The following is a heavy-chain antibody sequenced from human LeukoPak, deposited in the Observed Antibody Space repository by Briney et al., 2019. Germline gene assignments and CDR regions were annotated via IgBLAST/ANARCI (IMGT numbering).Heavy chain of an antibody. CDR3: ARESTIVGATHYYYYGMDV. V-gene: IGHV3-7*01. J-gene: IGHJ6*02. CDR2: IKQDGSEK. Sequence: GGSLRLSCAASGFTFSSYWMSWVRQAPGKGLEWVANIKQDGSEKYYMDSVKGRFTISRDNAKNSLYLQMNSLRAEDTAVYYCARESTIVGATHYYYYGMDVWGQGTTVTVSS. D-gene: IGHD1-26*01. CDR1: GFTFSSYW.